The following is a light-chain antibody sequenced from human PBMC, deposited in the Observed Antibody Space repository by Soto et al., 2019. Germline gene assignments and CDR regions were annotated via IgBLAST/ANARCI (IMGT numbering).Light chain of an antibody. V-gene: IGKV3-15*01. CDR3: QQYNDWPRT. CDR1: QSVRSR. CDR2: GAS. J-gene: IGKJ4*01. Sequence: EVVMTQSPVTLSVSPGERATLFCRASQSVRSRLAWFQQKPGQAPNLLIFGASTRATGVPARFSGSESGTEFTLTISSLQSEDVGLYFCQQYNDWPRTFGGGTKVDIK.